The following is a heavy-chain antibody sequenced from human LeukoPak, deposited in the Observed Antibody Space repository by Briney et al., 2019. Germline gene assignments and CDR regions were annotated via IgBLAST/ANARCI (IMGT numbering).Heavy chain of an antibody. CDR3: ARESYRGGYYFDY. CDR2: ISSSGSTI. V-gene: IGHV3-48*03. Sequence: GGSLRLSCAASGFTFSSYEMNWVRQAPGKGLEWVSYISSSGSTIYYADSVKGRFTISRDNAKNSPYLQMNSLRAEDTAVYYCARESYRGGYYFDYWGQGTLVTVSS. J-gene: IGHJ4*02. CDR1: GFTFSSYE. D-gene: IGHD3-22*01.